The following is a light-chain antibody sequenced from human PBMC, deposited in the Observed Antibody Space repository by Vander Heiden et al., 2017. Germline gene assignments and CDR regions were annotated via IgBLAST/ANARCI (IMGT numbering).Light chain of an antibody. J-gene: IGKJ1*01. CDR3: QQYNSWPWT. CDR1: QSVRTN. CDR2: GAS. V-gene: IGKV3-15*01. Sequence: DILMTQSPATLSVSPGERVTLSCRTSQSVRTNSAWYQQKPGQPPRVLIFGASTRATGIPARSTDSESETEFTLTISSLQSEDFAHYFCQQYNSWPWTFGQGTKVQL.